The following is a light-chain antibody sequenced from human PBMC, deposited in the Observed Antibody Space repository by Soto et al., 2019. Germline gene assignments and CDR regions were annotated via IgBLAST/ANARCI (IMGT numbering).Light chain of an antibody. CDR2: YDS. Sequence: SYELTQPPSVSVAPGKMARITCGGNNIGSKSVHWYQQKPGQAPVLVIYYDSDRPSGIPERFSGSNSGNTATLTISRVEAGDEADYYCQVWDSSSDQGVVFGGGTKLTVL. CDR3: QVWDSSSDQGVV. J-gene: IGLJ2*01. CDR1: NIGSKS. V-gene: IGLV3-21*04.